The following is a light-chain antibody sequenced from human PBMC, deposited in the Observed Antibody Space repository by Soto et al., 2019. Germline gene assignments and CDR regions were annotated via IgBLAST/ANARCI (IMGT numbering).Light chain of an antibody. J-gene: IGKJ4*01. Sequence: EIVMTQSPATLSVSPGERATLSCRASQSVINSLAWYQQKPGQAPRLLIHGASTRATGIPARFSGSGSGTEFTLTISSLQSEDFAVYYCQQYNNWPLTFGGGTKVEIK. CDR3: QQYNNWPLT. CDR2: GAS. V-gene: IGKV3-15*01. CDR1: QSVINS.